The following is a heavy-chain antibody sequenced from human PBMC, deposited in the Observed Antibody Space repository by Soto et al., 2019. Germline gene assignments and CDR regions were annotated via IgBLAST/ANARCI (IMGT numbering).Heavy chain of an antibody. CDR2: IKSKTDGGTT. CDR1: GFTFSNAW. Sequence: GGSLRLSCAASGFTFSNAWMSWVRQAPGKGLEWVGRIKSKTDGGTTDYAAPVKGRFTISRDDSKNTLYLQMNSLKTEDTAIYYCAKGLSYGSSWYSRDYWGQGTLVTVSS. D-gene: IGHD6-13*01. CDR3: AKGLSYGSSWYSRDY. V-gene: IGHV3-15*01. J-gene: IGHJ4*02.